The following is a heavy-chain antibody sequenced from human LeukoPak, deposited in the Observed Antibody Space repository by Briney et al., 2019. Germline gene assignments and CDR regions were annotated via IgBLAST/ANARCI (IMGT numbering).Heavy chain of an antibody. D-gene: IGHD6-19*01. J-gene: IGHJ4*02. CDR2: LYYRRSA. CDR1: GGFMNSDSYY. CDR3: ARHRRGTGWYFMDY. V-gene: IGHV4-39*01. Sequence: SETLSLTCIVSGGFMNSDSYYWAWIRQPPGKGLQWIGSLYYRRSAYYGPSLKGRVTISGDTSQTQFSLKLNSVTAADTAVYYCARHRRGTGWYFMDYWGQGALVTVSS.